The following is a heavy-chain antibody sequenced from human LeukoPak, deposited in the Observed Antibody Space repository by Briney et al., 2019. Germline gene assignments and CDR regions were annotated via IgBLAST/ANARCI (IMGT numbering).Heavy chain of an antibody. D-gene: IGHD1-14*01. CDR1: GGSISNYY. V-gene: IGHV4-59*01. J-gene: IGHJ6*03. CDR3: ARVDGTYYYYYMDV. CDR2: IYYSGTT. Sequence: SETLSLTCTVSGGSISNYYWNWIRQPPGKGLEWIGYIYYSGTTNYNPSLKSRVSMSVDTSKNQFSLKLSSVTAADTAVYYCARVDGTYYYYYMDVWGKGITVTVSS.